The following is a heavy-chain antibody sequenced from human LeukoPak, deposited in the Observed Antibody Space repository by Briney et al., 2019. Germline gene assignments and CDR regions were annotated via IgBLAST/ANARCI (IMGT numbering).Heavy chain of an antibody. Sequence: ASVKVSCKASGYTFTGYYMHWVRQAPGQGLEWMGWINPNSGGTNYAQKFQGRVTMTRDTSISTAYMELSSLRSEDTAVYYCATARWLRQWGNWFDPWGQGTLVTVSS. CDR2: INPNSGGT. CDR3: ATARWLRQWGNWFDP. D-gene: IGHD5-12*01. V-gene: IGHV1-2*02. J-gene: IGHJ5*02. CDR1: GYTFTGYY.